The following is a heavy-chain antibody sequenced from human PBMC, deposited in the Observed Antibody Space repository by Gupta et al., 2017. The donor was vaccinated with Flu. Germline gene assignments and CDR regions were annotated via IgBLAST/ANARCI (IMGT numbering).Heavy chain of an antibody. J-gene: IGHJ6*03. CDR3: TRCRVVVVPAAIAARRGYYYMDV. V-gene: IGHV3-49*02. CDR2: IRSKAYGGTT. D-gene: IGHD2-2*01. Sequence: APGKGLEWVGFIRSKAYGGTTEYAASVKGRFTISRDDSKSIAYLQMNSLKTEDTAVYYCTRCRVVVVPAAIAARRGYYYMDVWGKGTTVTVS.